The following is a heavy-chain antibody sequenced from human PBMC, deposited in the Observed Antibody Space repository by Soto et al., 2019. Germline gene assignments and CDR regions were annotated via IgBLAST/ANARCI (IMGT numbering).Heavy chain of an antibody. CDR2: VYYTGST. CDR1: GGSISSSSYY. J-gene: IGHJ4*02. CDR3: ARSVAVNGAPVED. D-gene: IGHD2-8*01. V-gene: IGHV4-61*01. Sequence: SETLSLTCTVSGGSISSSSYYWSWIRHSPGKGLEWLGYVYYTGSTNYSPSLRSRVSISVDTSKNEFSLRLSSVTAADTAVYFCARSVAVNGAPVEDCGQGTQVTLSS.